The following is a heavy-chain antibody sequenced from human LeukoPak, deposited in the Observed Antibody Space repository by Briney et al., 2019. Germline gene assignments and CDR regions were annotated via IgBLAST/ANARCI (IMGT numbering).Heavy chain of an antibody. J-gene: IGHJ4*02. CDR3: AREDPEVVANGFDY. V-gene: IGHV4-59*01. Sequence: SETLSLTCTVSGGSISSYYWSWIRQPPGKGLEWIGYIYYSGSTNYNSSLKSRVTISVDTSKNQFSLKLSSVTAADTAVYYCAREDPEVVANGFDYWGQGTLVTVSS. D-gene: IGHD5-12*01. CDR2: IYYSGST. CDR1: GGSISSYY.